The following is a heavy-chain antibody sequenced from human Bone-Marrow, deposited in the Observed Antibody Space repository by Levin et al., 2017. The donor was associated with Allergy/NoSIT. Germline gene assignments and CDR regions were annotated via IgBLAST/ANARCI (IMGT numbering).Heavy chain of an antibody. Sequence: ASVKVSCKASGYTFSNYGINWVRQAPGQGLEWMGWISPYSGNTNYAQKLQGRVILTTDTSTNAAYMELRSLRSDDTAMYYCAREVFSNHGDAMDVWGQGTTVTVSS. CDR2: ISPYSGNT. D-gene: IGHD4-11*01. J-gene: IGHJ6*02. CDR1: GYTFSNYG. V-gene: IGHV1-18*01. CDR3: AREVFSNHGDAMDV.